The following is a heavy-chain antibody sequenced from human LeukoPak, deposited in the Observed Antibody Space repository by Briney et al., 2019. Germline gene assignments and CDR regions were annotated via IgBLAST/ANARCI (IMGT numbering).Heavy chain of an antibody. J-gene: IGHJ4*02. Sequence: GGSLRLSCVVSGLSFSEYWMHWVRQAPGKGLVWVARSNLHGTTVDYADSVKGRPTISRDNANNTLFLQMNSLRAEDTAVYYCASAFTYVRLGDHWGQGTLVTVSS. CDR2: SNLHGTTV. D-gene: IGHD3-16*01. CDR1: GLSFSEYW. CDR3: ASAFTYVRLGDH. V-gene: IGHV3-74*01.